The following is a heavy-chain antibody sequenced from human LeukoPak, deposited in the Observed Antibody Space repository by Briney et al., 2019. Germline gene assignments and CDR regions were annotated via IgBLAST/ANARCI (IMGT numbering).Heavy chain of an antibody. CDR3: ARHDAYSSGLYPWFDS. CDR1: GGSISSSSYY. Sequence: SETLSLTCIVSGGSISSSSYYWGWIRQPPGKGLEWIGSLYHSGSTYYNPSLKSRVTMSVDTSKNQFSLKLSSVTAADTAMYYCARHDAYSSGLYPWFDSWGQGTLVTVSS. CDR2: LYHSGST. V-gene: IGHV4-39*01. J-gene: IGHJ5*01. D-gene: IGHD6-19*01.